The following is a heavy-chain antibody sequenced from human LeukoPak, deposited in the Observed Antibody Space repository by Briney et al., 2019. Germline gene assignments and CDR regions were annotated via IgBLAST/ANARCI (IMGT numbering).Heavy chain of an antibody. CDR3: ARVYSLYYYYYGMDV. J-gene: IGHJ6*02. V-gene: IGHV1-2*02. CDR1: GYTFTGYY. D-gene: IGHD5-12*01. CDR2: INPNSGGT. Sequence: GASVKVSCKASGYTFTGYYMHWVRQAPGQGLEWMGWINPNSGGTNYAQKFQGRVTMTRDTSISTAYMELSRLRSDDTAVYYCARVYSLYYYYYGMDVWGQGTTVTVSS.